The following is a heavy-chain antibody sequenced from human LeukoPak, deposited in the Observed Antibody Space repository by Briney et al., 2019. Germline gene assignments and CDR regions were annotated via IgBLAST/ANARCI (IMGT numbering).Heavy chain of an antibody. V-gene: IGHV3-21*01. CDR3: ARGDILTGYHGY. CDR2: ISSSSSSYI. Sequence: GGSLRLSCAASGFTFSSYSMNWVRQAPGKGLEWVSSISSSSSSYIYYADSVKGRFTISRDNAKNSLYLQMNSLRAEDTAVYYCARGDILTGYHGYWGQGTLVTVSS. D-gene: IGHD3-9*01. CDR1: GFTFSSYS. J-gene: IGHJ4*02.